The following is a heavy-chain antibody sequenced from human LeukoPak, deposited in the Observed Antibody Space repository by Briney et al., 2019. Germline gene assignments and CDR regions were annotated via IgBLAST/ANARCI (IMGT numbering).Heavy chain of an antibody. CDR3: ARGVGYYDILTGYSEEDAFDI. Sequence: SDTLSLTCTVSGGSISSGGYYWSWIRQHPATGLEWIEYIYYSGSTYYNPSLKSRVTISVDTSKNQFSLKLSSVTAADTAVYYCARGVGYYDILTGYSEEDAFDIWGQGTMVSVSS. CDR2: IYYSGST. D-gene: IGHD3-9*01. J-gene: IGHJ3*02. CDR1: GGSISSGGYY. V-gene: IGHV4-31*03.